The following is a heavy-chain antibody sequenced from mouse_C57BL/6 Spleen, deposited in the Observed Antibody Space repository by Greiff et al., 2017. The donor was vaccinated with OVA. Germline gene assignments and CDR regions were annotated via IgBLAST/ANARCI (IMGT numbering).Heavy chain of an antibody. J-gene: IGHJ3*01. D-gene: IGHD2-5*01. Sequence: VKLQESGPELVKPGASVKISCKASGYAFSSSWMNWVKQRPGKGLEWIGRIYPGDGDTNYNGKFKGKATLTADKSSSTAYMQLSSLTSEDSAVYFCAREVYSNYVSFAYWGQGTLVTVSA. V-gene: IGHV1-82*01. CDR3: AREVYSNYVSFAY. CDR2: IYPGDGDT. CDR1: GYAFSSSW.